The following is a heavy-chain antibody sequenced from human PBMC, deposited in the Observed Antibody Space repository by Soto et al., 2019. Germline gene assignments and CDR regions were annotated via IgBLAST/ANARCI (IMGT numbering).Heavy chain of an antibody. V-gene: IGHV4-34*01. CDR3: ARDLEFEYFQH. CDR2: INHSGST. Sequence: SETLSLTCAVYGGSFSGYYWSWIRQPPGKGLEWIGEINHSGSTNYNPSLKSRVTISVDTSKNQFSLKLSSVTAADTAVYYCARDLEFEYFQHWGQGTLVTVSS. D-gene: IGHD1-1*01. CDR1: GGSFSGYY. J-gene: IGHJ1*01.